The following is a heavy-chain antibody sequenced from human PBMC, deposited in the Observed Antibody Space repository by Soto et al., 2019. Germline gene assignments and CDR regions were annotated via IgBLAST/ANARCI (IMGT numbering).Heavy chain of an antibody. V-gene: IGHV1-46*01. CDR3: ARDKIGVVPAATTKKNDYYYYGMDV. Sequence: ASVKVSCKASGYTFTSYYMHWVRQAPGQGLEWMGIINPSGGSTSYAQKFQGRVTMTRDTSTSTVYMELSSLRSEDTAVYYCARDKIGVVPAATTKKNDYYYYGMDVWGQGTTVTVSS. CDR1: GYTFTSYY. J-gene: IGHJ6*02. D-gene: IGHD2-2*01. CDR2: INPSGGST.